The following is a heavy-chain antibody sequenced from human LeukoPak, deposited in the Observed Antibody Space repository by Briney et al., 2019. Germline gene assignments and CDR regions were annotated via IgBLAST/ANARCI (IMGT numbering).Heavy chain of an antibody. Sequence: PGGSLRLSCAASGFTFSSSAMTWVRQAPGRGLEWVSSMSFSSGTKYYADSVKGRFTISRDNSKNTLYLQMNSLRAEDTAVYYCAKDGAYVLTSPLEYWGQGTLVTVSS. V-gene: IGHV3-23*01. D-gene: IGHD2-21*02. J-gene: IGHJ4*02. CDR1: GFTFSSSA. CDR3: AKDGAYVLTSPLEY. CDR2: MSFSSGTK.